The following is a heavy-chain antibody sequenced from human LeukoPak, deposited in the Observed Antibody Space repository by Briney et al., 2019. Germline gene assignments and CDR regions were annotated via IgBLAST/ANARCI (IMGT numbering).Heavy chain of an antibody. CDR1: GFTFSDYY. CDR3: ARDPYCSGGSCYGWFDP. V-gene: IGHV3-11*04. D-gene: IGHD2-15*01. CDR2: ISSSGSTI. J-gene: IGHJ5*02. Sequence: GGSLRLSCAASGFTFSDYYMSWIRQAPGKGLEWVSYISSSGSTIYYADSVKGRFTISRDNSKNTLYLQMNSLRAEDTAVYYCARDPYCSGGSCYGWFDPWGQGTLVTVSS.